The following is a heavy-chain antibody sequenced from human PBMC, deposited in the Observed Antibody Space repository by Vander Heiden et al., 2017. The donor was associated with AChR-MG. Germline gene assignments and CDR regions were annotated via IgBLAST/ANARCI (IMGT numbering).Heavy chain of an antibody. V-gene: IGHV3-21*01. J-gene: IGHJ4*02. CDR1: GFTFSSYS. Sequence: EVQLVESGGGLVKPGGSLRLSCAASGFTFSSYSMNWVRQAPGKGLEWVSSISSSSSYIYYADSVKGRFTISRDNAKNSLYLQMNSLRAEDTAVYYCAADYLREGYFDYWGQGTLVTVSS. D-gene: IGHD5-12*01. CDR2: ISSSSSYI. CDR3: AADYLREGYFDY.